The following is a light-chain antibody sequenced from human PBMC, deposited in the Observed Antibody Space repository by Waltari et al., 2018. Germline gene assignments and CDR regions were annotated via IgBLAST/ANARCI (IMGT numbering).Light chain of an antibody. CDR2: GDS. V-gene: IGLV1-40*01. Sequence: HSVLTQPPSVSGAPGQTVTISCTAPNSHIGASFGVICYQQIPGKAPKPLIYGDSLRPSGVPDRFSASKSGISASLAITGLQAEDEADYYCQSYDSSLTDWLFGAGTKLTVL. CDR3: QSYDSSLTDWL. CDR1: NSHIGASFG. J-gene: IGLJ3*02.